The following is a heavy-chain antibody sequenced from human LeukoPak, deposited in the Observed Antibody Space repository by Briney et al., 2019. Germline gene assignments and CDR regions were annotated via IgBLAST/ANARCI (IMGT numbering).Heavy chain of an antibody. J-gene: IGHJ4*02. CDR3: AREQAAGAFDF. V-gene: IGHV3-48*04. CDR1: GFTFSSYS. Sequence: PGGSLRLSCAASGFTFSSYSMNWVRQAPGKGLEWVSYISTGRSIYYADSVEGRFTISRDNARNSLYLQMNSLRAEDTAVYYCAREQAAGAFDFWGQGTLVTVSS. D-gene: IGHD6-25*01. CDR2: ISTGRSI.